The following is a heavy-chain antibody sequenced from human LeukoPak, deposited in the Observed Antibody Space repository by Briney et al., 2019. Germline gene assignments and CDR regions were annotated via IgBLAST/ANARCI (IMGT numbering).Heavy chain of an antibody. J-gene: IGHJ4*02. Sequence: PGRSLRLSCAASGFTFSSYAMHWVRQAPGRGLEGLAVISYDGSNKFYADSVKGRFPISRDDSKNTLYLQVSSLRAEDTAVYSCARPRTAKIPSAFDFWGQGTLVTVSS. D-gene: IGHD5-18*01. CDR2: ISYDGSNK. V-gene: IGHV3-30*04. CDR1: GFTFSSYA. CDR3: ARPRTAKIPSAFDF.